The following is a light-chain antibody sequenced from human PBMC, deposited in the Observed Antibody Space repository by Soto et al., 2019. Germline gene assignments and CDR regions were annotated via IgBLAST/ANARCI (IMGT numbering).Light chain of an antibody. CDR2: GAS. CDR3: QQYGSSYWT. J-gene: IGKJ1*01. CDR1: QSVPRTY. V-gene: IGKV3-20*01. Sequence: DIVLTQPPGSLSLSAGERTTLSCRASQSVPRTYLAWYQQKPGQTPSLLIYGASTRATGIPDRFSGSGSGTDFTLTISRLEPEDFGVYYCQQYGSSYWTFGQGTKVDIK.